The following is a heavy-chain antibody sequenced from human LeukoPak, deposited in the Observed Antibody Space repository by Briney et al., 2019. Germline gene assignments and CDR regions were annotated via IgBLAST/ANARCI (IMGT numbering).Heavy chain of an antibody. V-gene: IGHV4-59*01. D-gene: IGHD4-17*01. CDR3: ARDKGDYGDYYWFDP. Sequence: SETLSLTCTVSGGSISSYYWSWIRQPPGKGLEWIGYIYYSGSTNYNPSLKSRVTISVDTSKNQFSLKLSSVTAADTAVYYCARDKGDYGDYYWFDPWGQGTRVTVSS. CDR1: GGSISSYY. J-gene: IGHJ5*02. CDR2: IYYSGST.